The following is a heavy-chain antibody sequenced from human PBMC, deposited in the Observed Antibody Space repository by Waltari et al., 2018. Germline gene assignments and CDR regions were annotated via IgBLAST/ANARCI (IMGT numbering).Heavy chain of an antibody. Sequence: EVQVVESGGGLVQPGGSLRLSCAASGFPFSNYWMLWARQAPGKGLEWVANIKGDGSEKSYVDAVRGRFTISRDNAKNSLFLQMTSLRVEDTAIYYCFASNSIDFWGQGILVTVSS. CDR3: FASNSIDF. V-gene: IGHV3-7*01. J-gene: IGHJ4*02. D-gene: IGHD4-4*01. CDR2: IKGDGSEK. CDR1: GFPFSNYW.